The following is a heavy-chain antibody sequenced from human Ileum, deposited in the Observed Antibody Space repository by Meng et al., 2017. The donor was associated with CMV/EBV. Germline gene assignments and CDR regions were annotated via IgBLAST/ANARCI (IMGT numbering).Heavy chain of an antibody. CDR3: AREVDVDGAVPQKGGYYYDY. Sequence: PESGPGLVKPSATLSPTCSVSRCSMSGYQWGWIRQPAGKGLEWIAEIDECVSTDYNPSIKRRATMSVDTSTKQFSLRLTSVTAADTAVYFCAREVDVDGAVPQKGGYYYDYWGQGNLVTVSS. CDR1: RCSMSGYQ. D-gene: IGHD3-3*01. V-gene: IGHV4-4*07. J-gene: IGHJ4*02. CDR2: IDECVST.